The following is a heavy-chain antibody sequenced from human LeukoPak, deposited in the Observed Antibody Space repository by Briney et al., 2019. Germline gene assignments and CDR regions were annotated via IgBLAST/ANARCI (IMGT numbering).Heavy chain of an antibody. CDR2: INSDGSST. V-gene: IGHV3-74*01. J-gene: IGHJ6*04. Sequence: GGSLRLSCAASGFTFSSYWMHWVRQAPGKGLVWVSRINSDGSSTSYADSVKGRFTISRDNAKNTLYLQVNSLRAEDTAVYYCASGYCSGGSCYSFSYYYYGMDVWGKGTTVTVSS. CDR1: GFTFSSYW. D-gene: IGHD2-15*01. CDR3: ASGYCSGGSCYSFSYYYYGMDV.